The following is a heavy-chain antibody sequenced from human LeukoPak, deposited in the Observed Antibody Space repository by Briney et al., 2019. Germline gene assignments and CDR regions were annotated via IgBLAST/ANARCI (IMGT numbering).Heavy chain of an antibody. D-gene: IGHD3-22*01. CDR2: ISGSGGST. CDR3: AKVYYYDSSGYCYSPDY. CDR1: GFTFSSYA. Sequence: GGSLRLSCAASGFTFSSYAMSWVRQAPGKGLEWVSAISGSGGSTYYADSVKGRFTISRDNSKNTLYLQMNSLRAEDTAVYYCAKVYYYDSSGYCYSPDYWGQGTLVTVSS. J-gene: IGHJ4*02. V-gene: IGHV3-23*01.